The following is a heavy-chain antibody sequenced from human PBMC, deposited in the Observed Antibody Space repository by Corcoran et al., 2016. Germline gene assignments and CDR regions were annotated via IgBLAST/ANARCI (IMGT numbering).Heavy chain of an antibody. V-gene: IGHV3-7*03. D-gene: IGHD2-21*02. CDR3: ASTARLDA. J-gene: IGHJ5*02. CDR1: GFTFSNYW. CDR2: IKEDGSEK. Sequence: EVQLVESGGGLVQPGGSLRISCAASGFTFSNYWMTWVRQAPGKGLEWVANIKEDGSEKYYVDSVKGRFTISRDNAKNSLYLQMNSLSAEDTAVYYCASTARLDAWGQGTLVTVSA.